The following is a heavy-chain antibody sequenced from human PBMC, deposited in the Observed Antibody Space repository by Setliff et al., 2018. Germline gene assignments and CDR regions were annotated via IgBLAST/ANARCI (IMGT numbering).Heavy chain of an antibody. Sequence: ASVKVSCKTSGYKFNDYAISWVRQGPGQGLEWMGWISAYNGKTYFAQKFQDRITLTTDTSTNTGYLELRGLRSDDTAVYYCLRLVRYCTKIACQATSGDEVWGLGTLVTVSS. D-gene: IGHD2-8*01. J-gene: IGHJ4*02. V-gene: IGHV1-18*01. CDR3: LRLVRYCTKIACQATSGDEV. CDR1: GYKFNDYA. CDR2: ISAYNGKT.